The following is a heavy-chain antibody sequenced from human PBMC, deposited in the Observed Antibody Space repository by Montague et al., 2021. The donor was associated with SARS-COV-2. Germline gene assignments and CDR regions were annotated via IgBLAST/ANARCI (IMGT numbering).Heavy chain of an antibody. V-gene: IGHV3-30*04. CDR3: ARLRDGVVPSPILGVGPYYSYYYMDV. CDR1: GFIFSNFA. D-gene: IGHD3-10*01. CDR2: ITYDGIDK. J-gene: IGHJ6*03. Sequence: SLRLSCAASGFIFSNFAFHWVRQAPGKGLEWVAIITYDGIDKFYADSVKGRFTISRDNSKNTLYLRLNSLTPEDTAVYYCARLRDGVVPSPILGVGPYYSYYYMDVWGKGTTVTVSS.